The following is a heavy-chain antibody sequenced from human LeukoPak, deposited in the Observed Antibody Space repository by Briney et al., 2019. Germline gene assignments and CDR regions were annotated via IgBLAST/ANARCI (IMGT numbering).Heavy chain of an antibody. CDR1: GFTFSSYE. CDR2: ISSSGSTI. CDR3: ARDQRYSSPSGGIGY. V-gene: IGHV3-48*03. Sequence: GGSLRLSCAASGFTFSSYEMNWVRQAPGKGLEWVSYISSSGSTIYYADSVKGRFTISRDNAKNSLYLQMNSLRAEDTAVYYCARDQRYSSPSGGIGYWGQGTLVTVSS. D-gene: IGHD6-6*01. J-gene: IGHJ4*02.